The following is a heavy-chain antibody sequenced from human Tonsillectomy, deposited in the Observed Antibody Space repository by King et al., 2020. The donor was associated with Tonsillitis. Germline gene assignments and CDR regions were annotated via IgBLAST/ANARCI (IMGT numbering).Heavy chain of an antibody. CDR1: GYTFTGYY. Sequence: VQLVESGAEVKKPGASVKVSCKASGYTFTGYYMHWVRQAPGQGLEWMGWINPNSGGTNYAQKFQGRVTMTRDTSISTAYMELSRLRSDDTAEYYCARGATAAGTLLYYDGLDVWGQGTTVTVSS. CDR2: INPNSGGT. D-gene: IGHD6-13*01. CDR3: ARGATAAGTLLYYDGLDV. J-gene: IGHJ6*02. V-gene: IGHV1-2*02.